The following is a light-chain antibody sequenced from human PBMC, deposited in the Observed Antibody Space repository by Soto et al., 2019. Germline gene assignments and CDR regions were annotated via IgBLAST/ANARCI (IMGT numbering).Light chain of an antibody. CDR2: AAS. CDR3: QQYNFYYT. J-gene: IGKJ2*01. Sequence: DIQMTQSPSTLSASVGDRVTITCRASQNINSWLAWYKQRPGKGLKLLIYAASTLESGVPSRFSGSGSGTEFTLIISSLQPDDFATYYCQQYNFYYTFGQGTKVDIK. V-gene: IGKV1-5*03. CDR1: QNINSW.